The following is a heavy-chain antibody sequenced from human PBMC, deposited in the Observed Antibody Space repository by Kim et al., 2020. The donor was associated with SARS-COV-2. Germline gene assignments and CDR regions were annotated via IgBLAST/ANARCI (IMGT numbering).Heavy chain of an antibody. D-gene: IGHD3-3*01. J-gene: IGHJ4*02. CDR3: ARRDFWSTYPFDH. Sequence: HYVDSVKGRFTISRHNSENTIFLQMNSLTPDDTAVYYCARRDFWSTYPFDHWGQGTQVTVSS. V-gene: IGHV3-30*03.